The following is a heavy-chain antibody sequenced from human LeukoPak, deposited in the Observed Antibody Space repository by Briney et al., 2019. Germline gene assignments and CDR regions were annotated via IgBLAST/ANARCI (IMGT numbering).Heavy chain of an antibody. Sequence: SETLSLTCTVSGGSISSSSYYWGWIRQPPGKGLEWIGNIYYSGSTYYNPSLKSRVTISVDTSKNQFSLKLSSVTAADTAVYYCARDSMVAASNWFDPWGQGTLVTVSS. J-gene: IGHJ5*02. CDR1: GGSISSSSYY. CDR2: IYYSGST. CDR3: ARDSMVAASNWFDP. D-gene: IGHD2-15*01. V-gene: IGHV4-39*07.